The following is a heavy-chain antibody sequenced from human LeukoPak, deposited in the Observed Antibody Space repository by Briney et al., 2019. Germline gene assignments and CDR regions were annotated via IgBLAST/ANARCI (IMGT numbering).Heavy chain of an antibody. CDR3: ARRWANTAAPAYITFDP. CDR2: IYPGDSDT. D-gene: IGHD2-2*01. J-gene: IGHJ5*02. Sequence: GEALEISFKGSGCSFTSYWIGWVRQMPGKGLEWRGVIYPGDSDTRYSPSFQGQVTISADKSISTAYLQWSSLKASDTAMYYCARRWANTAAPAYITFDPWGQGTLVTVSS. V-gene: IGHV5-51*01. CDR1: GCSFTSYW.